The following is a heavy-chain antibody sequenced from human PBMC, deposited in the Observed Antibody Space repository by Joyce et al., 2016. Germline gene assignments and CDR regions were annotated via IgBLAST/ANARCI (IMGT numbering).Heavy chain of an antibody. V-gene: IGHV4-39*02. J-gene: IGHJ3*01. CDR2: IYSSGTT. Sequence: QLQLQESGPRLVQPSETLSLTCSVSGGSISGSSYYWGWIRQSPEKGLEWIGNIYSSGTTYYNPSLKSRVIISVDTSKNLFSLKLNSVTAADTALYFCARTRGGRDAFDLWGQGTMLTVSS. CDR1: GGSISGSSYY. CDR3: ARTRGGRDAFDL. D-gene: IGHD2-15*01.